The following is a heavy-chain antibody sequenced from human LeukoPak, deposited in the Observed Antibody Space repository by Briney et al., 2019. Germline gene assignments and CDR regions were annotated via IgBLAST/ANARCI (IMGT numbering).Heavy chain of an antibody. Sequence: PGGSLRLSCTASGFTFSNYWMNWVRQAPGKGLEWVSAISGSGGSAYYADSVKGRFTISRDNSKNTLFLQMNSLRAEDTAVYYCAKRSYSSHWYYYYGMDVWGQGTTVTVSS. D-gene: IGHD6-19*01. J-gene: IGHJ6*02. CDR3: AKRSYSSHWYYYYGMDV. CDR2: ISGSGGSA. V-gene: IGHV3-23*01. CDR1: GFTFSNYW.